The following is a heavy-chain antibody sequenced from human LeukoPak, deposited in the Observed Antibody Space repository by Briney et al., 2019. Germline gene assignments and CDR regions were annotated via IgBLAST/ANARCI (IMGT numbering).Heavy chain of an antibody. Sequence: GGSLRLSCAASGFTFSSYSMNWVRQAPGKGLEWVSSISSSSSYIYYADSVKGRFTISRDKAKNSLYLQMNSLRAEDTAVYYCARVDTAMVTDYWGQGTLVTVSS. V-gene: IGHV3-21*01. J-gene: IGHJ4*02. D-gene: IGHD5-18*01. CDR3: ARVDTAMVTDY. CDR1: GFTFSSYS. CDR2: ISSSSSYI.